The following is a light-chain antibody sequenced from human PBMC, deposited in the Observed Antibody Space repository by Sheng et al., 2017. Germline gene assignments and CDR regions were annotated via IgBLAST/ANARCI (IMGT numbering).Light chain of an antibody. J-gene: IGKJ4*01. Sequence: AIQLTQSPSSLSASVGDRVAITCRASQAITTALAWYQQKPGRPPKLLVYDASTLESGVPSRFSGSGSGTDFTLTINSLQSEDFATYFCQQFSNFPLSFGGGTKVDI. CDR1: QAITTA. V-gene: IGKV1D-13*01. CDR2: DAS. CDR3: QQFSNFPLS.